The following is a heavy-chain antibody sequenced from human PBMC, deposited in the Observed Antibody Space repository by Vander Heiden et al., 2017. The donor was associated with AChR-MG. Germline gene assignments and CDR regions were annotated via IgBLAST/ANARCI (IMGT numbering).Heavy chain of an antibody. J-gene: IGHJ3*02. V-gene: IGHV3-13*01. CDR2: IGTAGDT. Sequence: EVQLVESGGGLVQPGGSLRLSCAASGFTFSSYDMHWVRQATGKGLEWVSAIGTAGDTYYPGSVKGRFTISRENAKNSLYLQMNSLRAGDTAVYYCARVRGYSGYDSIRDDAFDIWGQGTMVTVSS. D-gene: IGHD5-12*01. CDR3: ARVRGYSGYDSIRDDAFDI. CDR1: GFTFSSYD.